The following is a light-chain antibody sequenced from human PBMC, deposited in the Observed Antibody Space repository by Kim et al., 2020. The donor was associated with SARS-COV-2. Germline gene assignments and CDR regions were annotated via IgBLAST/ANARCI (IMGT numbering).Light chain of an antibody. Sequence: ASVKLTCTRSSGHSSYAIAWHQQQTEKGPRYLMKLNSDGSHSKGDGIPDRFSGSSSGAERYLTISSLQSEDEADYYCQTWVTGLWVFGGGTQLTVL. J-gene: IGLJ3*02. CDR2: LNSDGSH. CDR3: QTWVTGLWV. CDR1: SGHSSYA. V-gene: IGLV4-69*01.